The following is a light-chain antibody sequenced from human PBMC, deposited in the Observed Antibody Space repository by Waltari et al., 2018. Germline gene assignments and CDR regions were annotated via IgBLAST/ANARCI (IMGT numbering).Light chain of an antibody. V-gene: IGKV3-15*01. CDR2: GPS. CDR3: QQYNNWPPLT. J-gene: IGKJ4*01. CDR1: ESVARH. Sequence: AGESVARHLSWYQRTPGPAPRLVIYGPSTRATVLPARFSGSWSGTEFTLTISSLQSEDFAVYYCQQYNNWPPLTFGGGIKVEIK.